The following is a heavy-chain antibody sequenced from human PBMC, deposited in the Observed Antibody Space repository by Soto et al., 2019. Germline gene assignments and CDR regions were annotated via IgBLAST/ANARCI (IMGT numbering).Heavy chain of an antibody. J-gene: IGHJ4*02. CDR2: ISGGGGST. D-gene: IGHD2-15*01. V-gene: IGHV3-23*01. CDR1: GFTFITYA. CDR3: AKGGCSGGSCPMGFDY. Sequence: GSLRLSCAASGFTFITYAITLCRHAALKGLEWVSGISGGGGSTDYADSVKGRFTISRDNSKNTLYLQMNSLRAEDTAVYYCAKGGCSGGSCPMGFDYWGQGTLVTVSS.